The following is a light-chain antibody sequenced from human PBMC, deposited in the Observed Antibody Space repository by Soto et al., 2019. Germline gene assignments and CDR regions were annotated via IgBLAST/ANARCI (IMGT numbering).Light chain of an antibody. J-gene: IGLJ2*01. CDR3: QSYASSLSVL. CDR2: GNS. Sequence: QSVLTQPPSVSGAPGQRVTISCTGSSSNIGAGYDVHWYQQLPGTAPKLLIYGNSNRPSGVPDRFSGSKSGTSASLAITGLQAEDEADYYCQSYASSLSVLFGGGPKLT. CDR1: SSNIGAGYD. V-gene: IGLV1-40*01.